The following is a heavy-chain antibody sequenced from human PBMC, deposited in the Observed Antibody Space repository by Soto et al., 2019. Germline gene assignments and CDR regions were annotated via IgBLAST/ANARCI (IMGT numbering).Heavy chain of an antibody. J-gene: IGHJ4*02. CDR2: IYYSENT. V-gene: IGHV4-39*01. CDR1: CGSISSSSND. CDR3: ATHPPYGPLDN. Sequence: SEALSLTCAVSCGSISSSSNDLGCLRQPPGKGLEWIGNIYYSENTYYNPSLKSRVTISVDTSKNQFSLRLTSVTAADTAVYYCATHPPYGPLDNWGQGTLVTVSS. D-gene: IGHD4-17*01.